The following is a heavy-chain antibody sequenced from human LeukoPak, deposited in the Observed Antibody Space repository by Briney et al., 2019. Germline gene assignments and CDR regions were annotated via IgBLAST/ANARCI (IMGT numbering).Heavy chain of an antibody. Sequence: SETLSLTCTVSGGSISSSSYYWGWIRQPPGKGLEWIGSIYYSGSTYYNPSLKSRVTISVDTSKNQFSPKLSSATAADTAVYYCARQSPGLTVTDYWGQGTLVTVSS. CDR3: ARQSPGLTVTDY. CDR2: IYYSGST. D-gene: IGHD4-17*01. V-gene: IGHV4-39*01. J-gene: IGHJ4*02. CDR1: GGSISSSSYY.